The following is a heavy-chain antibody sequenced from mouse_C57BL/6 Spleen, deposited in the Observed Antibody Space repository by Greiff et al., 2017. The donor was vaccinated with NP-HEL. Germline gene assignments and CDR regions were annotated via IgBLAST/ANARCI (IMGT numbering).Heavy chain of an antibody. CDR3: ARYGDYGSRSGDY. J-gene: IGHJ4*01. CDR2: IDPSDSET. D-gene: IGHD1-1*01. V-gene: IGHV1-52*01. Sequence: QVQLQQPGAELVRPGSSVKLSCTASGYTFTSYWMHWVKQRPIQGLEWIGNIDPSDSETHYNQKFKDKATLTVDKSSSTAYMQLSSLTSEDSAVYYCARYGDYGSRSGDYGGQGTSVTVSS. CDR1: GYTFTSYW.